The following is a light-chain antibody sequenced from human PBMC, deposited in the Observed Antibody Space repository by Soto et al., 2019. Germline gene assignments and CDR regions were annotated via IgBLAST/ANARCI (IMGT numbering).Light chain of an antibody. CDR1: QSIGLA. CDR3: QQYNNWWT. J-gene: IGKJ1*01. V-gene: IGKV3-11*01. CDR2: DAS. Sequence: EIVLTQSPATLSLSPGERATLSCRASQSIGLAIAWYQHKPGQAPRLLIFDASQRATGIPARFRGSGSGTEFTLTISSLQSEDFAVYYCQQYNNWWTFGQGTKVEIK.